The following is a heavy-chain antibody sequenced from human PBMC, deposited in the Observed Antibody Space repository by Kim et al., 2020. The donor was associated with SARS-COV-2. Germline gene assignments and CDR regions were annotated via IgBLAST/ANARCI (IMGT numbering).Heavy chain of an antibody. CDR3: ARGGNRRYYFDY. D-gene: IGHD3-10*01. CDR2: INHSGST. J-gene: IGHJ4*02. Sequence: SETLSLTCAVYGGSFSGYYWSWIRQPPGKGLEWIGEINHSGSTNYNPSLKSRVTISVDTSKNQFSLKLSSVTAADTAVYYCARGGNRRYYFDYWGQGTLVTVSS. V-gene: IGHV4-34*01. CDR1: GGSFSGYY.